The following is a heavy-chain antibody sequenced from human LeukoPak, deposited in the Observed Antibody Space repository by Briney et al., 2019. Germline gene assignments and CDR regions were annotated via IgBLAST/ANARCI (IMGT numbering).Heavy chain of an antibody. CDR3: ARDRRSHYYGSGNYYPDVFDI. V-gene: IGHV1-2*04. D-gene: IGHD3-10*01. J-gene: IGHJ3*02. CDR1: GYTFTDYY. Sequence: ASVKVSCKASGYTFTDYYMHWVRQAPGQGLEWMGWINPNSGGTNYAQKFQGWVTMTRDTSISTAYMEPSRLRSDDTAVYYCARDRRSHYYGSGNYYPDVFDIWGQGTMVTVSS. CDR2: INPNSGGT.